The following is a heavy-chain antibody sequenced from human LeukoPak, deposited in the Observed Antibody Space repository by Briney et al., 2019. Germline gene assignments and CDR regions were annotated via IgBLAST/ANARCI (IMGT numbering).Heavy chain of an antibody. D-gene: IGHD3-22*01. CDR3: ARALYPYYYDSSGYYPTGAAFDI. V-gene: IGHV3-21*01. CDR2: ISSSSSYI. J-gene: IGHJ3*02. Sequence: GGSLRLFCAASGFTFSSYSMNWVRQAPGKGLEWVSSISSSSSYIYYADSVKGRFTISRDNAKNSLYLQMNSLRAEDTAVYYCARALYPYYYDSSGYYPTGAAFDIWGQGTMVTVSS. CDR1: GFTFSSYS.